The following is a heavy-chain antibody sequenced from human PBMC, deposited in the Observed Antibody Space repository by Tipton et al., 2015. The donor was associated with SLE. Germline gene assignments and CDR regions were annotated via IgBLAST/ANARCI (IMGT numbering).Heavy chain of an antibody. J-gene: IGHJ3*02. CDR2: ISSSSSYI. Sequence: SLRLSCAASGFTFSSYSMNWVRQAPGKGLEWVSSISSSSSYIYYADSVKGRFTISRDNSKNTLYLQMNSLRAEDTAVYYCARDGETEAFDIWGQGTMVTVSS. D-gene: IGHD3-10*01. CDR3: ARDGETEAFDI. V-gene: IGHV3-21*01. CDR1: GFTFSSYS.